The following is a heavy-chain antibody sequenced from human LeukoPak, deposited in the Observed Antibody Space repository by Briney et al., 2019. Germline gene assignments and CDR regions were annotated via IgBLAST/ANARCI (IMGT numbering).Heavy chain of an antibody. D-gene: IGHD3-22*01. CDR1: GYTFTGHS. J-gene: IGHJ4*02. CDR3: ARDDYYYVSGFDS. V-gene: IGHV1-2*02. Sequence: ASVKVSCKASGYTFTGHSIHWVRQAPGQGLEWMGWINPGSGGTKFAQNFQGRVTMTSDTSISTAYMGLSRLKSDDTALYYCARDDYYYVSGFDSWGQGTLVTVSS. CDR2: INPGSGGT.